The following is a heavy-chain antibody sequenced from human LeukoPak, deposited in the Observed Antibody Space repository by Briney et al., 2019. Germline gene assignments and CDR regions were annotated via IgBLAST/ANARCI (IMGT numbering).Heavy chain of an antibody. D-gene: IGHD3-9*01. Sequence: GGSLRLSCAASGFTFSSYSMNRVRQAPGKGLEWVSYISSSSSTIYYADSVKGRFTISRDNAKNSLYLQMNSLRAEDTAVYYCASLRVLRYFDWLPARDYWGQGTLVTVSS. V-gene: IGHV3-48*01. J-gene: IGHJ4*02. CDR1: GFTFSSYS. CDR3: ASLRVLRYFDWLPARDY. CDR2: ISSSSSTI.